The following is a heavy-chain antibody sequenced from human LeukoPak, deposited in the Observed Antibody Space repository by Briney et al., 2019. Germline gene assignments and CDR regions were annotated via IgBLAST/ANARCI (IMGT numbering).Heavy chain of an antibody. CDR3: ASRYCSSTSCWFDP. CDR2: IYYSGST. V-gene: IGHV4-59*08. Sequence: SETLSLTCTVSGVSISSYYWSWIRQPPGKGLEWIGYIYYSGSTNYNPSLKSRVTISVDTSKNQFSLKLSSVTAADTAVYYCASRYCSSTSCWFDPWGQGTLVTVSS. CDR1: GVSISSYY. J-gene: IGHJ5*02. D-gene: IGHD2-2*01.